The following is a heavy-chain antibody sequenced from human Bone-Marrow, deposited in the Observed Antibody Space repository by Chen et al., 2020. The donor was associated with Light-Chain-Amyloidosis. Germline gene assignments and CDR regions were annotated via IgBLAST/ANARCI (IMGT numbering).Heavy chain of an antibody. CDR2: VSGSTVST. V-gene: IGHV3-23*04. D-gene: IGHD3-10*01. Sequence: EVQSVESGGGLVQPGGSLRLSCATSGFNFSSFGMSWVRQAPGKGLEWVSTVSGSTVSTYYAGAVKVRFIISRDNSKSTLYLQMNSLRAGDTAVYFCTRKGGYFDFWGQGSLVTVSS. J-gene: IGHJ4*02. CDR3: TRKGGYFDF. CDR1: GFNFSSFG.